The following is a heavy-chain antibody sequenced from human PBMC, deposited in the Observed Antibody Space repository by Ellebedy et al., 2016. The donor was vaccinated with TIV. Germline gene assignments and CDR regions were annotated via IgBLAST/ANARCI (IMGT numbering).Heavy chain of an antibody. Sequence: MPSETLSLTCTVSGGSISSSSYYWGWIRQPPGKGLEWIGSIYYSGSTYYNPSLKSRVTISVDTSKNQFSLKLSSVTAADTAVYYCATLYDFRYYFDYWGQGTLVTVSS. V-gene: IGHV4-39*01. J-gene: IGHJ4*02. D-gene: IGHD3-3*01. CDR3: ATLYDFRYYFDY. CDR2: IYYSGST. CDR1: GGSISSSSYY.